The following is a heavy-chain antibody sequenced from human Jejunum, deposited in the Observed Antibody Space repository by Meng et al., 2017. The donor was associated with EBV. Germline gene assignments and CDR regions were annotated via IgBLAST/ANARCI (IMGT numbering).Heavy chain of an antibody. D-gene: IGHD1-26*01. CDR2: INNDGSAT. CDR1: GFTLSSYW. CDR3: ARDQDGAGGTIDY. V-gene: IGHV3-74*01. Sequence: EVQLVESGGGLVQLGGSVRLYCSASGFTLSSYWMQWVRQVPGKGLVWVSRINNDGSATTYADSVKGRFTISRDNAKNTLYLQMNSLRVEDTAVYYCARDQDGAGGTIDYWGQGTLVTV. J-gene: IGHJ4*02.